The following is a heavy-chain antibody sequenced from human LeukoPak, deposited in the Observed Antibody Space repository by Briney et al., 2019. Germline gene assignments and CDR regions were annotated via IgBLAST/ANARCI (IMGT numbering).Heavy chain of an antibody. CDR2: ISYDGSNK. CDR3: ARDGSGDYGDFLDAFDI. CDR1: GFTFSSYA. J-gene: IGHJ3*02. Sequence: GGSLRLSCEASGFTFSSYAMHWVRQAPGKGLEWVAVISYDGSNKYYADSVKGRFTISRDNSKNTLYLQMNSLRAEDTAVYYCARDGSGDYGDFLDAFDIWGQGTMVTVSS. V-gene: IGHV3-30-3*01. D-gene: IGHD4-17*01.